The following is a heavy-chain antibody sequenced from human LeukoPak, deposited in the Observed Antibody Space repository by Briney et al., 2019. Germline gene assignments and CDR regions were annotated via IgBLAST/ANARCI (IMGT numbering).Heavy chain of an antibody. D-gene: IGHD3-3*02. Sequence: GGSLRLSCAASGFTFSSYWMSWVRQAPGKGLEWVANIKQDGSEKYYVDSVKGRFTISRDNAKNSLYLQMNSLRAEDTAVYYCASISRVYYYGMDVWGQGTTATVSS. V-gene: IGHV3-7*01. J-gene: IGHJ6*02. CDR2: IKQDGSEK. CDR3: ASISRVYYYGMDV. CDR1: GFTFSSYW.